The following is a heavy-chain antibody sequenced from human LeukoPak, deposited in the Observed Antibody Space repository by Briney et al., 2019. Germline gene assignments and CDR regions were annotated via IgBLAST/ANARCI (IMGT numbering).Heavy chain of an antibody. Sequence: ASVKVSCKASGGTFSSYAISWVRQAPGQGLEWMGRIIPILGIANYAQKFQGRVTMTEDTSTDTAYMELSSLRSEDTAVYYCATGGYEFVDWGQGTLVTVSS. CDR1: GGTFSSYA. CDR2: IIPILGIA. CDR3: ATGGYEFVD. D-gene: IGHD5-12*01. V-gene: IGHV1-69*04. J-gene: IGHJ4*02.